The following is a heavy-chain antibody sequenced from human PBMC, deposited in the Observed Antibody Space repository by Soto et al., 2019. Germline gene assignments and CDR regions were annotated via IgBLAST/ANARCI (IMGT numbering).Heavy chain of an antibody. Sequence: ASVKVSCKASGGTFSSYAISWVRQAPGQGLEWMGGIIPIFGTANYAHKFQGRVTITPDESTSTAYMELSSLRSEDTAVYYCAVERNYYGMDXWGQVTTVTVS. J-gene: IGHJ6*02. CDR1: GGTFSSYA. V-gene: IGHV1-69*13. CDR3: AVERNYYGMDX. CDR2: IIPIFGTA.